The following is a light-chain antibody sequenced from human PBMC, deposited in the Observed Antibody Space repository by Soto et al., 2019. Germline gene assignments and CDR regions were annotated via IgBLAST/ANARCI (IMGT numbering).Light chain of an antibody. Sequence: DIQLTQSPSFLSASVGDRVTITCRASQGIRNYLAWYQQKAGKAPRLLIYAESTLQSGVPSRFSGSGSGTEFTLTISSMQPEEFATYYCQKLNSFHITCGKGKRLEIK. CDR1: QGIRNY. V-gene: IGKV1-9*01. CDR3: QKLNSFHIT. J-gene: IGKJ5*01. CDR2: AES.